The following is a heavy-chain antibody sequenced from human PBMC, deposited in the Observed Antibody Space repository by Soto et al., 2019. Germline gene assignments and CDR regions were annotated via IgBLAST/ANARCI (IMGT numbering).Heavy chain of an antibody. D-gene: IGHD2-8*01. CDR2: INHSGST. V-gene: IGHV4-34*01. Sequence: PSVILSHSRAVEGGSCVGYCWSWIRQPPGKGLEWIGEINHSGSTNYNPSLKSRVTISVDTSKNQFSLKLSSVTAADTAVYYCAILTNGHPWGQGTLVTVSS. CDR1: GGSCVGYC. CDR3: AILTNGHP. J-gene: IGHJ5*02.